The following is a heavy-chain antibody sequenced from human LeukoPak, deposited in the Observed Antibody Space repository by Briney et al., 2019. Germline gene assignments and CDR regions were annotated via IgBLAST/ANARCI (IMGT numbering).Heavy chain of an antibody. CDR1: GGSISSGGYY. J-gene: IGHJ6*02. D-gene: IGHD2-15*01. V-gene: IGHV4-31*03. Sequence: PSETLSLTCTVSGGSISSGGYYWSWIRQHPGKGLEWIGYIYYSGSTYYNPSLKSRVTISVDTSKNQFSLKLSSVTAADTAVYYCASQYCSGGSCNYGMDVWGQGTTVTVSS. CDR2: IYYSGST. CDR3: ASQYCSGGSCNYGMDV.